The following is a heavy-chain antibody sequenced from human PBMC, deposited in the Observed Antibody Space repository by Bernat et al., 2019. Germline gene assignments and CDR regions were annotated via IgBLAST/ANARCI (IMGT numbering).Heavy chain of an antibody. V-gene: IGHV4-59*01. CDR2: IYDKKTI. J-gene: IGHJ4*02. CDR1: GDSISTSH. D-gene: IGHD1-14*01. CDR3: ATGRDAYKTGH. Sequence: QVQLQESGPRLVKPSETLSLTCIVSGDSISTSHWSWIRQPPGKGLEWIGFIYDKKTIEYNYSLKSRVTISVDTSKNQFSLKLNSVTAADTAVYYCATGRDAYKTGHWGQGTLVTVS.